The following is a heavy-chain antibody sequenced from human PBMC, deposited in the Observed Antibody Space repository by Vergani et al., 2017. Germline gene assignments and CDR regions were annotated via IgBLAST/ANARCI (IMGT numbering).Heavy chain of an antibody. V-gene: IGHV4-30-4*01. CDR3: ARVRRDDSSGYYYYYGMYV. CDR1: GGSISSGDYY. CDR2: IYYSGST. Sequence: QVQLQESGPGLVKPSQTLSLTCTVSGGSISSGDYYWSWIRQPPGKGLEWIGYIYYSGSTDYNPSLKSRVTISVDTSKNQFSLKLSSVTAADTAVYYCARVRRDDSSGYYYYYGMYVWGQGTTVTVSS. D-gene: IGHD3-22*01. J-gene: IGHJ6*02.